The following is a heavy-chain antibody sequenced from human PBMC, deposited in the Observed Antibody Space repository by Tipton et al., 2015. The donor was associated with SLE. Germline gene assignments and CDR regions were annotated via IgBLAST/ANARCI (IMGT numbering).Heavy chain of an antibody. CDR1: GGSISHYY. CDR3: AREGCNGGACYYDH. J-gene: IGHJ4*02. CDR2: IHYSGGT. Sequence: LRLSCTVSGGSISHYYWTWIRQPPGKGLEWIGYIHYSGGTNYSPSLKSRVSMSTDTSNNRFSLELTSVTAADTAVYYCAREGCNGGACYYDHWGQGTLVTVSS. D-gene: IGHD2-8*02. V-gene: IGHV4-59*01.